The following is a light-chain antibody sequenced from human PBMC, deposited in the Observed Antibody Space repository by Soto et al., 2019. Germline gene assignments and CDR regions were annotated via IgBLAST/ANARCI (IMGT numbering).Light chain of an antibody. CDR3: IQFSHFPRT. J-gene: IGKJ1*01. CDR1: QSLVYSDGNTY. V-gene: IGKV2-24*01. Sequence: VLTQTPLSSPVTLGQPAPISCRSSQSLVYSDGNTYLSWLQQRPGQPPRLLIYQVSNRFSGVPDRLSGSGAGTDFTLKISRVEAEDVGVYSCIQFSHFPRTFGQGTKVEIK. CDR2: QVS.